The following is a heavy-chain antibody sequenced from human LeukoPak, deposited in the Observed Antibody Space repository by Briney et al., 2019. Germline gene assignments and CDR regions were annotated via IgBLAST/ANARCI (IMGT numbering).Heavy chain of an antibody. CDR1: GGSISSYY. J-gene: IGHJ6*02. D-gene: IGHD1-26*01. CDR3: ARDSGSYSYYYYYGMDV. V-gene: IGHV4-59*01. Sequence: SETLSLACTVSGGSISSYYWSWIRQPPGKGLEWIGYIYYSGSTNYNPSLKSRVTISVDTSKNQFSLKLSSVTAADTAVYYCARDSGSYSYYYYYGMDVWGQGTTVTVSS. CDR2: IYYSGST.